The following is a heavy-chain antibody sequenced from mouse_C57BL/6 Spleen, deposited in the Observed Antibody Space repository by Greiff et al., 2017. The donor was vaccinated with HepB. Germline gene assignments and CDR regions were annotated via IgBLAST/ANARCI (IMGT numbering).Heavy chain of an antibody. CDR3: ARRNYYGSSLYYFDY. Sequence: VQLQQSGAELVKPGASVKLSCKASGYTFTSYWMQWVKQRPGQGLEWIGEIDPSDSYTNYNQKFKGKATLTVDTSSSPAYMQLSSLTSEDSAVYYCARRNYYGSSLYYFDYWGQGTTLTVSS. J-gene: IGHJ2*01. D-gene: IGHD1-1*01. CDR1: GYTFTSYW. V-gene: IGHV1-50*01. CDR2: IDPSDSYT.